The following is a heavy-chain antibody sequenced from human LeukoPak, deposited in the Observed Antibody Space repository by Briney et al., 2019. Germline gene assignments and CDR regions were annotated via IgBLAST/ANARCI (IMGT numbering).Heavy chain of an antibody. V-gene: IGHV1-2*02. D-gene: IGHD2-21*01. CDR2: INPNSGGT. CDR1: DYTFNDYY. Sequence: ASVTVSCKATDYTFNDYYIHWVRQAPGQGLEWMGWINPNSGGTHYTQKFQGRVTMTRDTSISTAYMELTRLRSDDTAVYYCARKTCSITICYRVMLGDAFDIWGQGTMVTVSS. J-gene: IGHJ3*02. CDR3: ARKTCSITICYRVMLGDAFDI.